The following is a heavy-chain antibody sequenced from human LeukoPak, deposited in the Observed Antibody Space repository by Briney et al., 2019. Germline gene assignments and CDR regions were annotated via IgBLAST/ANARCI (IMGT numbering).Heavy chain of an antibody. CDR1: RVTHTNSA. CDR3: AKGVFGYSYGSFDY. J-gene: IGHJ4*02. Sequence: GGSLRLSCTPPRVTHTNSAMTWVRAGPGQGRERGSVISASGGSTKHYADAVKGRFTISRDNSKNTLYLLVDSLRVEDTAVYYCAKGVFGYSYGSFDYWGQGTLVTVSS. CDR2: ISASGGST. D-gene: IGHD5-18*01. V-gene: IGHV3-23*01.